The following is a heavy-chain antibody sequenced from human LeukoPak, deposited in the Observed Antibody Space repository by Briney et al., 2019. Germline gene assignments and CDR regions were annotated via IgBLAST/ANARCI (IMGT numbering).Heavy chain of an antibody. D-gene: IGHD6-13*01. CDR2: ITGIGGST. CDR1: GFIFTDYA. Sequence: GGSLRLSCAASGFIFTDYAMSWVRQAPGKGLEWVSAITGIGGSTYYADSVKGRFTISRDNFRTTLLLQMNNLRAEDTAVYYCASQLVSPHTYYFNYWAQGILVTVSS. V-gene: IGHV3-23*01. CDR3: ASQLVSPHTYYFNY. J-gene: IGHJ4*02.